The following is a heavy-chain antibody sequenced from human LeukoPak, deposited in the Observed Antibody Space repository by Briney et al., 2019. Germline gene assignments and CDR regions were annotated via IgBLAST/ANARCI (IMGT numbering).Heavy chain of an antibody. CDR3: AREGYDILTGYNNWFDP. D-gene: IGHD3-9*01. CDR1: GYTFTSYN. V-gene: IGHV1-46*01. CDR2: IIPSGGST. J-gene: IGHJ5*02. Sequence: ASVKVSCKASGYTFTSYNMHWVRQAPGQGLEWMGIIIPSGGSTSYAQKFQGRVTMTRDTSTSTVYMELSSLRSEDTAVYYCAREGYDILTGYNNWFDPWGQGTLVTVSS.